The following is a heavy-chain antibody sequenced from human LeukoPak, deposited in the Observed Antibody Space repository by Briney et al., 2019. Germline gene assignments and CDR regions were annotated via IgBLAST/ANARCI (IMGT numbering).Heavy chain of an antibody. D-gene: IGHD2-2*01. CDR3: ARARRIVVVPAASDY. V-gene: IGHV1-18*01. CDR2: ISAYNGNT. J-gene: IGHJ4*02. Sequence: GESLKISCKASGYTFTSYGISWVRQAPGQGLEWMGWISAYNGNTNYAQKLQGRVTMTTDTSTSTAYMELRSLRSDDTAVYYCARARRIVVVPAASDYWGQGTLVTVSS. CDR1: GYTFTSYG.